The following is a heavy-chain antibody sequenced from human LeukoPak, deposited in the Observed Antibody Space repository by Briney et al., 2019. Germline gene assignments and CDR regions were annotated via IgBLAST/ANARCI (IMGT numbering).Heavy chain of an antibody. D-gene: IGHD3-10*01. Sequence: PGGSLRLSCAASGFTFSSYAMSCVRQAPGKGLEWVSAISGSGGSTYYADSVKGRFTISRDNSKNTLYLQMNSLRAEDTAVYYCAKSLLWFGELNYWGQGTLVTVSS. J-gene: IGHJ4*02. CDR1: GFTFSSYA. V-gene: IGHV3-23*01. CDR2: ISGSGGST. CDR3: AKSLLWFGELNY.